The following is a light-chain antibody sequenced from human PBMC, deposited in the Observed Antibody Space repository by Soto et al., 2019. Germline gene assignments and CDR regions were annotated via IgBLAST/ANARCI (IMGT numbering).Light chain of an antibody. V-gene: IGLV2-11*01. J-gene: IGLJ3*02. CDR3: CSYAARGV. Sequence: QSALTQPRSVSGAPGQSVTISCTGTSSDVGGYNYVSWYQQHPGKAHKLMIYDGSKRASGFPDRFSGSKSANTASLPISGLQAEDEADYSCCSYAARGVFGGGTKVTVL. CDR1: SSDVGGYNY. CDR2: DGS.